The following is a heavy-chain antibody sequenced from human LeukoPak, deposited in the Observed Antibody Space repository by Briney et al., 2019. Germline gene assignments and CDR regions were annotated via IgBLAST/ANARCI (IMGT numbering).Heavy chain of an antibody. CDR3: AREGHSSSAVDI. D-gene: IGHD6-6*01. J-gene: IGHJ3*02. Sequence: VSVKVSCKASGYTFTDYYIHWVRQAPGQGLEWMGWINPNSGGTNFAQKFQGRVTMTRDTSITTAYMDLSRLRSDDTAVYYCAREGHSSSAVDIWGQGTMVTVSS. V-gene: IGHV1-2*02. CDR2: INPNSGGT. CDR1: GYTFTDYY.